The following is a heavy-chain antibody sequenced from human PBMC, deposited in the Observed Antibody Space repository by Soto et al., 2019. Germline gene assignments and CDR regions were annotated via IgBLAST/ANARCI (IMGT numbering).Heavy chain of an antibody. D-gene: IGHD2-2*01. V-gene: IGHV4-59*01. CDR2: IYHSGST. J-gene: IGHJ4*02. Sequence: QVQLQESGPGLVKPSETLSLTCTVSGGSIRSYYWSWILQPPGKGLEWIGYIYHSGSTNYNPSLKSRVTISVDTSKNQFSLKMSSVTAADTAVYYCASLCSSTSCYDGYWGRRTLVTVSS. CDR1: GGSIRSYY. CDR3: ASLCSSTSCYDGY.